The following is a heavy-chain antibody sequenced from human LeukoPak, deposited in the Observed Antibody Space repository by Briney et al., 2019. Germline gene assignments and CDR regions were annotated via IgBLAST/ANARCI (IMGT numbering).Heavy chain of an antibody. V-gene: IGHV3-74*01. D-gene: IGHD4-11*01. CDR2: IYSDGSNT. CDR3: TRDSKYVMDV. J-gene: IGHJ6*02. CDR1: GFTFSSYC. Sequence: GALRLSCAASGFTFSSYCMHWVRQAPGKGLVWVSRIYSDGSNTIYADSVKGRFTISRDNAKNTLYLQMNRLTAEDTAIYYCTRDSKYVMDVWGQGTTVTVSS.